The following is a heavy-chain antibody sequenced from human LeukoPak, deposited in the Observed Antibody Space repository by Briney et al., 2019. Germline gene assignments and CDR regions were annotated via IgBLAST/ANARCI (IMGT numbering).Heavy chain of an antibody. Sequence: GESLQISCKGSGYSFTSYWIGWVRPLPGKGLEWMGIIYPGDSDTRYSPSFQGQVTISADKSISTAYLQWSSLKASDTAMYYCARLTGTMVRGVIMRYNWFDPWGQGTLVTVSS. CDR2: IYPGDSDT. D-gene: IGHD3-10*01. J-gene: IGHJ5*02. V-gene: IGHV5-51*01. CDR1: GYSFTSYW. CDR3: ARLTGTMVRGVIMRYNWFDP.